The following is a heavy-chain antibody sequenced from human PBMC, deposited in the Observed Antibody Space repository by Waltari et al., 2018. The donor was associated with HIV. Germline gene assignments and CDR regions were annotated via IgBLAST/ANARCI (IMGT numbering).Heavy chain of an antibody. CDR1: GFTFSSYA. Sequence: EVQLLESGGGLVQPGGSLRLSCAASGFTFSSYAMSWVRQAPGKGLEWVSAISGSGGRTYYADAVKGRFTISRDNSKNTLYLQMNSLRAEDTAVYYCAKDIVVVPAATEYYFDYWGQGTLVTVSS. CDR3: AKDIVVVPAATEYYFDY. D-gene: IGHD2-2*01. CDR2: ISGSGGRT. J-gene: IGHJ4*02. V-gene: IGHV3-23*01.